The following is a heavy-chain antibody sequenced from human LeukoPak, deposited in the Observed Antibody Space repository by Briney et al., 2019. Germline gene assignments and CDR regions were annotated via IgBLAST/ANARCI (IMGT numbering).Heavy chain of an antibody. CDR1: GFTFSSSY. CDR2: IYSGGST. J-gene: IGHJ4*02. CDR3: ARGEDYGDYFDY. D-gene: IGHD4-17*01. V-gene: IGHV3-53*01. Sequence: GGSLRLSCAASGFTFSSSYMNWVRQAPGKGLEWVSVIYSGGSTYSADSVRGRFTISRDNSKNTLYLQMNSLRAEDTAVYYCARGEDYGDYFDYWGQGTLVTVSS.